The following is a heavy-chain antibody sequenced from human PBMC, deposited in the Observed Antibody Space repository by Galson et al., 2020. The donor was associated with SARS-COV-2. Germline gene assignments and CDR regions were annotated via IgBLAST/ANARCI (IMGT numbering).Heavy chain of an antibody. J-gene: IGHJ4*02. Sequence: SETLSLTCTVSGGSISSYYWSWIRQPPGKGLEWIGYIYYSGSTNYNPSLKSRVTISVDTSKNQFSLKLSSVTAAHTAVYYCARGRSPFPYYCGSSGYYYFDYWGQGTLVTVSS. CDR2: IYYSGST. CDR1: GGSISSYY. CDR3: ARGRSPFPYYCGSSGYYYFDY. D-gene: IGHD3-22*01. V-gene: IGHV4-59*13.